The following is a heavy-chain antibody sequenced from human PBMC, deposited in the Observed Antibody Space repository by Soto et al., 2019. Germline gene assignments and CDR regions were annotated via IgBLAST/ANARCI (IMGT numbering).Heavy chain of an antibody. V-gene: IGHV4-30-2*01. CDR1: GGSISSGGYS. CDR2: IYHSGST. CDR3: ASLDYYYYYMDV. D-gene: IGHD3-16*01. Sequence: SETLSLTCAVSGGSISSGGYSWSWIRQPPGKGLEWIGYIYHSGSTYYNPSLKSRVTISVDRSKNQFSLKLSSVTAADTAVYYCASLDYYYYYMDVWGKGTKVTVSS. J-gene: IGHJ6*03.